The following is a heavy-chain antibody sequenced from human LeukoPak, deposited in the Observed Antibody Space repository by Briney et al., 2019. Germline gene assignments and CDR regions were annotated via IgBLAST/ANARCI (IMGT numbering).Heavy chain of an antibody. Sequence: PSETLSLTCTVSGGSISSSSYYWGWIRQPPGKGLEWIGSIYYSGSTYYNPSLKSRVTISVDTSKNQFSLKLSSVTAADTAVYYCARTNYDILTGYWFDPWGQGTLVTVSS. CDR3: ARTNYDILTGYWFDP. CDR1: GGSISSSSYY. D-gene: IGHD3-9*01. CDR2: IYYSGST. V-gene: IGHV4-39*01. J-gene: IGHJ5*02.